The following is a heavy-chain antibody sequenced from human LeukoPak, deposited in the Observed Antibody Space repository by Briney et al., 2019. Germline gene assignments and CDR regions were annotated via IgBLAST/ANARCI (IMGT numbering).Heavy chain of an antibody. CDR1: GFTFSNYN. D-gene: IGHD3-22*01. CDR2: ITSSSTYI. CDR3: AKADLGVITCFDY. Sequence: GGSLRLSCAASGFTFSNYNMNWVRQAPGKGLEWVSSITSSSTYIYYADSVKGRFTISRDNSKNTLYLQMNSLRAEDTAVYYCAKADLGVITCFDYWGQGTLVTVSS. J-gene: IGHJ4*02. V-gene: IGHV3-21*04.